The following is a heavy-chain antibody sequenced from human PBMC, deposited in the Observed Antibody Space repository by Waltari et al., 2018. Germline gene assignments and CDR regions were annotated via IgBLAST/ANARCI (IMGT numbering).Heavy chain of an antibody. J-gene: IGHJ3*02. V-gene: IGHV4-39*01. Sequence: QLQLQESGPGLVKPSETLSLTCTVSGGSISSSSYYWGWIRQPPGKGLEWIGSIYYSGSTYYNPSRKSRVTISVDTSKNQFSLKLSSVTAADTAVYYCARRDYGGSFHAFDIWGQGTMVTVSS. CDR3: ARRDYGGSFHAFDI. D-gene: IGHD2-15*01. CDR1: GGSISSSSYY. CDR2: IYYSGST.